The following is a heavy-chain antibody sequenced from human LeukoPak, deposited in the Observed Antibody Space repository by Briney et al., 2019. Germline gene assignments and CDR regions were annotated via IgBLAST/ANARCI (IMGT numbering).Heavy chain of an antibody. CDR1: GGSISSSSYY. V-gene: IGHV4-39*01. CDR3: ARGTGGEWELAAYYFDY. Sequence: SETLSLTCTVSGGSISSSSYYWGWIRQPPGKGLEWIGSIYYSGSTYYNPSLKSRVTISVDTSKNQFSLKLSSVTAADTAVYYCARGTGGEWELAAYYFDYWGQGTLVTVSS. J-gene: IGHJ4*02. CDR2: IYYSGST. D-gene: IGHD1-26*01.